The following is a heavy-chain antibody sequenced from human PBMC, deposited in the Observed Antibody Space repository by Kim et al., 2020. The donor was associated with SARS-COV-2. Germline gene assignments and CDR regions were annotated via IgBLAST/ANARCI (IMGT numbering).Heavy chain of an antibody. CDR2: INTNTGNP. CDR3: ARQQLVRYYYGMDV. J-gene: IGHJ6*02. Sequence: ASVKVSCKASGYTFTSYAMNWVRQAPGQGLEWMGWINTNTGNPTYAQGFTGRFVFSLDTSVSTAYLQISSLKAEDTAVYYCARQQLVRYYYGMDVWGQGTTVTVSS. CDR1: GYTFTSYA. D-gene: IGHD6-13*01. V-gene: IGHV7-4-1*02.